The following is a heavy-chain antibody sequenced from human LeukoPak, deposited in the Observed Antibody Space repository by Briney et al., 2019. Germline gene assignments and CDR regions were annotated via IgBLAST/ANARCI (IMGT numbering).Heavy chain of an antibody. V-gene: IGHV3-74*01. Sequence: PGGSLRLSCAASGFTFSSYWMHWVRQGRKGLVWVSRIHTDGSSTTYADSVKGRLTISRDNAKNTVYLQMNSLRAEDTAVYYCARGRTSGGFDYWGQGTLVTVPS. CDR2: IHTDGSST. CDR3: ARGRTSGGFDY. CDR1: GFTFSSYW. J-gene: IGHJ4*02. D-gene: IGHD3-10*01.